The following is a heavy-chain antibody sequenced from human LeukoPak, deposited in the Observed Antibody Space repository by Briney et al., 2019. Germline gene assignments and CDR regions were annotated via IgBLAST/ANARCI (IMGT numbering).Heavy chain of an antibody. Sequence: PGGSLRLSCAASGFTFSSYWMSWVRQAPGKGLEWVANIKQDGSEKYYVDSVKGRFTISRDNAKNSLYLQMNSLRAEDTAVYYCARGGGCSGGSCYSTTPYYYYGMDVWGQGTMVTVSS. V-gene: IGHV3-7*01. CDR1: GFTFSSYW. CDR3: ARGGGCSGGSCYSTTPYYYYGMDV. D-gene: IGHD2-15*01. CDR2: IKQDGSEK. J-gene: IGHJ6*02.